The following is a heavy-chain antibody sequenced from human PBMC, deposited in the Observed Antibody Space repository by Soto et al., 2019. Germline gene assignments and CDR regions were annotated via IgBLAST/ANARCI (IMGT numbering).Heavy chain of an antibody. D-gene: IGHD5-12*01. J-gene: IGHJ4*02. V-gene: IGHV3-30*18. CDR1: GFTFSSYG. CDR2: MSYDGSNR. Sequence: SLRLSCAASGFTFSSYGMHWVRQAPGEGLEWVAVMSYDGSNRYYADSVKGRFTISRDNSKNTLYLQMNSLRAEDTAVFYCAKDRGYSAYDFSLDYWGQGTLVTVSS. CDR3: AKDRGYSAYDFSLDY.